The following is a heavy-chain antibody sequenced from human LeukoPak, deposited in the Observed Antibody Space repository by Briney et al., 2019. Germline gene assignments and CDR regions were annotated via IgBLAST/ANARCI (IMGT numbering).Heavy chain of an antibody. CDR1: GGSFNGYY. CDR2: INHSGST. D-gene: IGHD6-19*01. V-gene: IGHV4-34*01. CDR3: ARGPGGGWYQVDY. Sequence: SETLSLTCTVYGGSFNGYYWSWIRQPPGKGLEWIGEINHSGSTNYNPSLKSRVTISADTSKNQFSLKLSSVTAADTAVYYCARGPGGGWYQVDYWGQGTLVTVSS. J-gene: IGHJ4*02.